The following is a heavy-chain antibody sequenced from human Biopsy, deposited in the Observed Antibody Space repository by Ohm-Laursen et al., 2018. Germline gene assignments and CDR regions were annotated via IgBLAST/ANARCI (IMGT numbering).Heavy chain of an antibody. V-gene: IGHV4-59*01. D-gene: IGHD2-2*01. CDR2: INYRGNT. J-gene: IGHJ6*02. CDR1: GASIEDYY. CDR3: ARDKITYCTSTSCDYFGMDV. Sequence: SKTLSLTWTVSGASIEDYYWTWIRQAPGKTLEWIASINYRGNTNYNPSLKSRVTMSAHTSTNQFSLKLTSVTAADTAVYYCARDKITYCTSTSCDYFGMDVWGQGTTVTVSS.